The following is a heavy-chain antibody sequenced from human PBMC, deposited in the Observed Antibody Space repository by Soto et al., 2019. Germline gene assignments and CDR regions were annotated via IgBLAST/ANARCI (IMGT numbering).Heavy chain of an antibody. V-gene: IGHV3-30-3*01. CDR3: ARVPVMGSAGWQWLAGGDY. CDR1: GFTFSSYA. Sequence: QVQLVESGGGVVQPGRSLRLSCAASGFTFSSYAMHWVRQAPGKGLEWVAVISYDGSNKYYADSVKGRFTISRDNSKNPLYLQMNSLRAEDTAVYYCARVPVMGSAGWQWLAGGDYWGQGTLVTVSS. D-gene: IGHD6-19*01. J-gene: IGHJ4*02. CDR2: ISYDGSNK.